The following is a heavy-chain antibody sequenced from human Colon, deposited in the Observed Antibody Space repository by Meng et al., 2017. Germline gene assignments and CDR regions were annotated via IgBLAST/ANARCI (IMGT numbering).Heavy chain of an antibody. V-gene: IGHV1-3*04. CDR2: VNSDNGDT. CDR1: GYTFTAFF. J-gene: IGHJ4*02. D-gene: IGHD3-3*02. Sequence: QVQCVQSGAEVKKPGASVKISCGASGYTFTAFFMHWVRQAPGQRLEWMGRVNSDNGDTDYSQRFQDRVSISRDTSATTAYMELSSLRSEDTAVYYCATGPEFVSILDFWGQGTLVTVSS. CDR3: ATGPEFVSILDF.